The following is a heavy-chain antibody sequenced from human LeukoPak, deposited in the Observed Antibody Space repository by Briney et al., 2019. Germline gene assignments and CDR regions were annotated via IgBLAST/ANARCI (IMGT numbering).Heavy chain of an antibody. V-gene: IGHV1-69*06. Sequence: VASVKVSCKASGGTFTSDAISWVRQAPGQGLEWMGGIIPIFGTANYAQKFQGRVTITADKSTSTAYMELSSLRSEDTAVYYCARAPGVYYGSGTLHYYYMDVWGKGTTVTVSS. CDR3: ARAPGVYYGSGTLHYYYMDV. D-gene: IGHD3-10*01. CDR2: IIPIFGTA. J-gene: IGHJ6*03. CDR1: GGTFTSDA.